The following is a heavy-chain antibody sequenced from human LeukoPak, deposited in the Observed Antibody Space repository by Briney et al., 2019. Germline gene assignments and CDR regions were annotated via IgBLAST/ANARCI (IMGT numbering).Heavy chain of an antibody. CDR2: IYYSGST. CDR3: ARAPYYYDSSGSPGDAFDI. Sequence: SETLSLTCTVYGGSISSGGYYWSWIRQHPGKGLEWIGYIYYSGSTYYNPSLKSRVTISVDTSKNQFSLKLSSVTAADTAVYYCARAPYYYDSSGSPGDAFDIWGQGTMVTVSS. CDR1: GGSISSGGYY. V-gene: IGHV4-31*03. D-gene: IGHD3-22*01. J-gene: IGHJ3*02.